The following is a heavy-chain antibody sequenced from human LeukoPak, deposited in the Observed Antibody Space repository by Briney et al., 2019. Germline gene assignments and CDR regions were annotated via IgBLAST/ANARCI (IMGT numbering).Heavy chain of an antibody. CDR1: GGSFSGYY. CDR3: ARDQRWLQLPFDY. D-gene: IGHD5-24*01. J-gene: IGHJ4*02. V-gene: IGHV4-34*01. Sequence: SETLSLTCAVYGGSFSGYYWSWIRQPPGKGLAWIGEINHSGSTNYNPSLKSRVTISVDTSKNQFSLKLSSVTAADTAVYYCARDQRWLQLPFDYWGQGTLVTVSS. CDR2: INHSGST.